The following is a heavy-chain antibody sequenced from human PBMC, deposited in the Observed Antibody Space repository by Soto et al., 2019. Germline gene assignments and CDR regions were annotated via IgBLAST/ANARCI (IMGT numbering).Heavy chain of an antibody. Sequence: GASVKVSCKASGYSFINYYTHWVRRAPGQGFEWMGRISPKSGVTDYAQKFQGRVSLTWDTSLNTAYMELSSLMSEDTAVYYCARPPGYISDWYYFDLWGQGTQVTV. CDR3: ARPPGYISDWYYFDL. V-gene: IGHV1-2*02. J-gene: IGHJ4*02. CDR2: ISPKSGVT. D-gene: IGHD3-9*01. CDR1: GYSFINYY.